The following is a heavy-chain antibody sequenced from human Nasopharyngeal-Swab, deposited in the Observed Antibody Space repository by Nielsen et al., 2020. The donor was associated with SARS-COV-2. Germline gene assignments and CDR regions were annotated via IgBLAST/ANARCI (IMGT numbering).Heavy chain of an antibody. V-gene: IGHV4-31*03. CDR2: IYYSGNT. CDR3: ARGWAGHYFDY. D-gene: IGHD1-26*01. Sequence: SETLSLTCTVSGASITSGGYYWSWIRHLPGRGLEWIGYIYYSGNTFYNPSLKSRVTMSVDTSENQFSLNLNSVTAADPAVYYCARGWAGHYFDYWGQGTLVTVSS. CDR1: GASITSGGYY. J-gene: IGHJ4*02.